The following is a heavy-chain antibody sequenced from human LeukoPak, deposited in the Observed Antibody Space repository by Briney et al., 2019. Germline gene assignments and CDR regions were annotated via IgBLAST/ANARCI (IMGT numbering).Heavy chain of an antibody. CDR3: ARSPLNDFWSGYGYYYYYMDV. Sequence: SETLSLTCTVSGGSISSGSYYWSWIRQPAGKGLEWIGRIYTSGSTNYNPSLKSRVTISVDTSKNQFSLKLSSVTAADTAVYYCARSPLNDFWSGYGYYYYYMDVWGKGTTVTVSS. J-gene: IGHJ6*03. V-gene: IGHV4-61*02. CDR2: IYTSGST. D-gene: IGHD3-3*01. CDR1: GGSISSGSYY.